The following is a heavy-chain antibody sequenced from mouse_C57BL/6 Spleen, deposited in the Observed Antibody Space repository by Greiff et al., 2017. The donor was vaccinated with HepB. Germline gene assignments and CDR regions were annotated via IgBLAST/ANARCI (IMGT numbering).Heavy chain of an antibody. J-gene: IGHJ2*01. D-gene: IGHD2-5*01. V-gene: IGHV1-64*01. Sequence: QVQLQQPGAELVKPGASVKLSCKASGYTFTSYWMHWVKQRPGQGLEWIGMIHPNSGSTNYNEKFKSKATLTVDKSSSTAYMQLSSLTSEDSAVYYCARYYSNSYYFDYWGQGTTLTVSS. CDR3: ARYYSNSYYFDY. CDR2: IHPNSGST. CDR1: GYTFTSYW.